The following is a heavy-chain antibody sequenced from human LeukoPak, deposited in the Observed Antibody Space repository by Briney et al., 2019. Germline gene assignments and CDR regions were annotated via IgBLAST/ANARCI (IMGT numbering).Heavy chain of an antibody. Sequence: PGGSLRLSCAASGFTFSSYSMNWVRQAPGKGLEWVSSISSSSSYIYYADSVKGRFTISRDNAKNSLHLQMNRLGVDDTAEYYCAREFAGSASGAGYWGQGTLVTVSS. V-gene: IGHV3-21*01. D-gene: IGHD1-26*01. J-gene: IGHJ4*02. CDR2: ISSSSSYI. CDR1: GFTFSSYS. CDR3: AREFAGSASGAGY.